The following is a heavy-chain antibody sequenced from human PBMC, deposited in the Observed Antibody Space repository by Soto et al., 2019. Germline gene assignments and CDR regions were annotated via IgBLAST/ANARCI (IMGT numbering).Heavy chain of an antibody. D-gene: IGHD3-10*01. CDR1: GFTFSHYW. V-gene: IGHV3-74*01. CDR3: ARVRGGPMDV. Sequence: GGSLRLSCAASGFTFSHYWMHWVRQVPGKGLVWVSHINSDGSSTSYADSVKGRFTISRDNAKNSLYLQMNSLRAEDTAVYYCARVRGGPMDVWGQGTTVTVSS. CDR2: INSDGSST. J-gene: IGHJ6*02.